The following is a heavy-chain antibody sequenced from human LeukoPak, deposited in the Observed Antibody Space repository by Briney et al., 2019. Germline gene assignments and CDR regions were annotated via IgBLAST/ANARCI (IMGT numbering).Heavy chain of an antibody. J-gene: IGHJ4*02. V-gene: IGHV1-69*01. Sequence: SVKVSCKASGGTLSSYAISWVRQAPGQGLEWMGGIIPIFGTANYAQKFQGRVTITADESTSTAYMELSSLRSEDTAVYYCARDRSDYYDSSGYYYLLDYWGQGTLVTVSS. CDR2: IIPIFGTA. CDR1: GGTLSSYA. D-gene: IGHD3-22*01. CDR3: ARDRSDYYDSSGYYYLLDY.